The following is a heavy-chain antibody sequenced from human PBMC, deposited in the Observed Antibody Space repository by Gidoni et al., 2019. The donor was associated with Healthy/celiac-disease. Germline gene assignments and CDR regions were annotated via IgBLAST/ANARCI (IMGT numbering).Heavy chain of an antibody. CDR1: GNTFITSY. V-gene: IGHV1-46*01. CDR3: ARAAGTTVYYYYCGMDV. Sequence: QVQLVQSGAELKTAGASVPVSCKAYGNTFITSYMHWARQAPGQGLEWMGISNPSGGSTSYAQKFQGRVTMTRDTSTSTVYMELSSLRSEDTAVYYCARAAGTTVYYYYCGMDVWGQGTTVTVSS. CDR2: SNPSGGST. J-gene: IGHJ6*02. D-gene: IGHD1-1*01.